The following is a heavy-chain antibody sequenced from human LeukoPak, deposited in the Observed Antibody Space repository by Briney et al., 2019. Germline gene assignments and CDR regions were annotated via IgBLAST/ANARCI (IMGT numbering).Heavy chain of an antibody. CDR3: AKGIRYVAY. Sequence: QTGGSLRLSCAASGFIFSTYSMNWVRQAPGKGLEWVSAISGSGGSTYYADSVKGRFTISRDNSKNTLYLQMNSLRAEDTAVYYCAKGIRYVAYWGQGTLVTVSS. CDR2: ISGSGGST. D-gene: IGHD1-14*01. V-gene: IGHV3-23*01. CDR1: GFIFSTYS. J-gene: IGHJ4*02.